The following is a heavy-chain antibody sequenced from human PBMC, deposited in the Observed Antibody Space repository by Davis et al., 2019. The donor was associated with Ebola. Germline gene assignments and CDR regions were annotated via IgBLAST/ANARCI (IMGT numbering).Heavy chain of an antibody. V-gene: IGHV3-21*04. Sequence: PGGSLRLSCAASGFTFSSYSMNWVRQAPGKGLEWVSSISSSSSYTYYADSVKGRFTISRDNSKNTLYLQMNSLRAEDTAVYYCAKDRYIVVVPAAMIDYWGQGTLVTVSS. CDR3: AKDRYIVVVPAAMIDY. D-gene: IGHD2-2*01. J-gene: IGHJ4*02. CDR2: ISSSSSYT. CDR1: GFTFSSYS.